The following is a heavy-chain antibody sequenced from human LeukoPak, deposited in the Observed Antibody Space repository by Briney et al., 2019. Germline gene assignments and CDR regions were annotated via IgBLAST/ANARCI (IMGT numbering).Heavy chain of an antibody. D-gene: IGHD2-2*01. Sequence: TSQTLSLTCAISGDSVSSNSVTWNWIRQSPSRGLEWLGRTYYRSTWYNDYAVSVRGRITVNPDTSKNQFSLHLNSVTPEDTALYYCARRLTQYDCFDPWGQGILVTVSS. CDR3: ARRLTQYDCFDP. J-gene: IGHJ5*02. V-gene: IGHV6-1*01. CDR2: TYYRSTWYN. CDR1: GDSVSSNSVT.